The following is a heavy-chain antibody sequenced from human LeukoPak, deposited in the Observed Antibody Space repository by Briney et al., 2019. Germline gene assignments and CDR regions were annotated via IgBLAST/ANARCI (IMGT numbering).Heavy chain of an antibody. Sequence: GGSLRLSCAASGFTFSSYDMHWVRQATGKGLEWVSAIGTAGDTYYPGSVKGRFTISRENAKSSLYLQMNSLRAGDTAVYYCAREPPREMATSYYGMDVWGQGTTVTVSS. CDR1: GFTFSSYD. V-gene: IGHV3-13*01. CDR2: IGTAGDT. CDR3: AREPPREMATSYYGMDV. J-gene: IGHJ6*02. D-gene: IGHD5-24*01.